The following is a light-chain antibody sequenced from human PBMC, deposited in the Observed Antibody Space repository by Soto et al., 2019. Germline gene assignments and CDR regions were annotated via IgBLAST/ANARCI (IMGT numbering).Light chain of an antibody. CDR1: QDISNH. CDR2: DAS. V-gene: IGKV1-33*01. J-gene: IGKJ4*01. Sequence: DIQMTQSPSSLSASAGDRVTITCQASQDISNHLNWYQQKAGKAPKLLINDASNLETGVPSRFSGSGSATDFTLTISSLQPEDIATYYCQQYVNALTFGGGTKVEIK. CDR3: QQYVNALT.